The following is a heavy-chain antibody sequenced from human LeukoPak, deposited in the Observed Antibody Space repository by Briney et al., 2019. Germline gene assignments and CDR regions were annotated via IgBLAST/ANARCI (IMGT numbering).Heavy chain of an antibody. CDR1: GYSISSGYY. Sequence: NPSETLSLTCTVSGYSISSGYYWGWIRRPPGKGLEWIGSIYHSGSTYYNPSLKSRVTISVDTSKNQFSLKLSSVTAADTAVYYCARAEMATIRAFDYWGQGTLVTVSS. CDR2: IYHSGST. CDR3: ARAEMATIRAFDY. D-gene: IGHD5-24*01. V-gene: IGHV4-38-2*02. J-gene: IGHJ4*02.